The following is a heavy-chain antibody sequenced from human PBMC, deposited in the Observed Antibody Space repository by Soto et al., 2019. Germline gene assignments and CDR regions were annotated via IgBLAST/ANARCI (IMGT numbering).Heavy chain of an antibody. CDR2: MYSSGGT. D-gene: IGHD2-15*01. CDR3: AKLQYAVVALLAF. CDR1: GASISSYY. V-gene: IGHV4-59*01. J-gene: IGHJ3*01. Sequence: PSETLSLTCSVSGASISSYYWSWIRQSPGKGLEFIGCMYSSGGTNYNPALKSRITISRDTSKNQLSLKPTSVTAADTAVYFCAKLQYAVVALLAFWRQGTMVIVSS.